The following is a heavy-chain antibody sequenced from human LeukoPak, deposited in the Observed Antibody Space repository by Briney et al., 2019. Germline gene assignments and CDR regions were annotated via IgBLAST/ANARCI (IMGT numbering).Heavy chain of an antibody. CDR3: ARGRSGQGQQLVRRYYYYMDV. D-gene: IGHD6-13*01. Sequence: ASVKVSCKASGYTFINYEINWVRQATGQGLEWMGRMNPNSGNTGYAQKFQGRVTITRNTSISTAYMELSSLRSEDTAVYYCARGRSGQGQQLVRRYYYYMDVLGKGTTVTVSS. J-gene: IGHJ6*03. V-gene: IGHV1-8*03. CDR2: MNPNSGNT. CDR1: GYTFINYE.